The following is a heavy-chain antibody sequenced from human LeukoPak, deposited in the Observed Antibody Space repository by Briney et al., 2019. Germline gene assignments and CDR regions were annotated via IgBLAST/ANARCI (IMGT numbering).Heavy chain of an antibody. V-gene: IGHV1-24*01. CDR3: ARSTTVTTRVLYYYGMDV. D-gene: IGHD4-17*01. Sequence: ASVKVSCKVSGYTLTELSMHWVRQAPGKGLEWMGGFDPEDGETIYAQKFQGRITITADKSTSTAYMELSSLRSEDTAVYYCARSTTVTTRVLYYYGMDVWGQGTTVTVSS. CDR2: FDPEDGET. CDR1: GYTLTELS. J-gene: IGHJ6*02.